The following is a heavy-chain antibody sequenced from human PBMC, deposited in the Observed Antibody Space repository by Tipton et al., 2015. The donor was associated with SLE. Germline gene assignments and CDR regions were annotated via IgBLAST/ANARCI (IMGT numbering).Heavy chain of an antibody. Sequence: TLSLTCTVSGGSISSSSYYWSWIRQPPGKGLEWIGESNPSGSTNYNPSLKSRVTISVDTSKNQLSLKLTSVTAADTSVYYCARGAKERITLVRVRPYYFDYWGQGSLVTVSS. CDR1: GGSISSSSYY. J-gene: IGHJ4*01. D-gene: IGHD3-10*01. CDR3: ARGAKERITLVRVRPYYFDY. V-gene: IGHV4-39*02. CDR2: SNPSGST.